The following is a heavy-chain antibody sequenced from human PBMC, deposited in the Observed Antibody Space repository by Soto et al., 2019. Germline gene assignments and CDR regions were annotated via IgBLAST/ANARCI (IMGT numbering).Heavy chain of an antibody. D-gene: IGHD2-15*01. V-gene: IGHV2-5*02. Sequence: QNTLKESGPTLVKPTQTLTLTCTFSGFSLSTSGVGVGWIRQPPGKALEWLALIYWDDDKRYSTSLKSRLTITKDTSKNQVVLTMTNMDPVDTATYYCAHKGYCSGGSCYGTGTYFDYWGQGTLVTVSS. J-gene: IGHJ4*02. CDR1: GFSLSTSGVG. CDR3: AHKGYCSGGSCYGTGTYFDY. CDR2: IYWDDDK.